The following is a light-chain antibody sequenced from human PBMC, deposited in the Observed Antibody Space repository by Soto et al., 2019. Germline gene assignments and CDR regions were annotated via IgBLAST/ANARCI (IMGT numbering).Light chain of an antibody. CDR2: GAS. Sequence: EIVLTQSPGTLSLSPGERVTLSCRASQRVRRNLAWYQQKPGQSPRLLIYGASTRATGIPDRFSGGGSGTDFTLTISRLEAEDFAVYYSHQYAVGISTFGQGTKFALK. V-gene: IGKV3-20*01. CDR3: HQYAVGIST. J-gene: IGKJ1*01. CDR1: QRVRRN.